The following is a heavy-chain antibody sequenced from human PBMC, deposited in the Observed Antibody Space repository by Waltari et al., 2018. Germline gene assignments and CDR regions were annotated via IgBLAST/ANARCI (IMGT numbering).Heavy chain of an antibody. D-gene: IGHD5-12*01. J-gene: IGHJ3*02. CDR1: GGSISSHY. V-gene: IGHV4-59*11. CDR3: ARAPYDDAFDI. Sequence: QVQLQESGPGLVKPSETLSLTCTVSGGSISSHYWSWIRQPPGKGLEWIGYIYYSGSTNYNPSLKSRVTISVDTSKNQFSLKLSSVTAVDTAVYYCARAPYDDAFDIWGQGTMVTVSS. CDR2: IYYSGST.